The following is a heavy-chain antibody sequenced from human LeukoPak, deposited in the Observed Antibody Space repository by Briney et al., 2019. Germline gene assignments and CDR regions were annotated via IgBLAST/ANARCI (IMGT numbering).Heavy chain of an antibody. D-gene: IGHD6-19*01. CDR1: GYTVTVLS. CDR2: FYPEDGEA. J-gene: IGHJ4*02. Sequence: GAAVEVSCNVSGYTVTVLSMDWVRQAPGKGLEWMGGFYPEDGEAIYAQKFQGRVTMTEDTSTGTDYMELSSLRSEDTAVYYCAPSSGWYYPQTREIDYWGQGTLVTASS. V-gene: IGHV1-24*01. CDR3: APSSGWYYPQTREIDY.